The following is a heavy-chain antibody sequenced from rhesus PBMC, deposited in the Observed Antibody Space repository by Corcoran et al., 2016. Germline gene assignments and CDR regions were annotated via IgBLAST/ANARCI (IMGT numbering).Heavy chain of an antibody. CDR2: IYGSSGST. CDR1: GYSIRSNY. D-gene: IGHD6-25*01. CDR3: ARAQGIAAAATFDY. J-gene: IGHJ4*01. V-gene: IGHV4-147*01. Sequence: QVQLQESGPGLVKPSETLSLTCAVSGYSIRSNYWSWIRQPPGKGLEWIGYIYGSSGSTYYNPSLKSRVTISTDTSKNQFSLKLSSVTTADTAVYYCARAQGIAAAATFDYWGQGVLVTVSS.